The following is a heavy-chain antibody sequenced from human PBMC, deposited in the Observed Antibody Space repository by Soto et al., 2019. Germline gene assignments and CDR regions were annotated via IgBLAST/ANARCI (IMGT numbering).Heavy chain of an antibody. D-gene: IGHD3-3*01. V-gene: IGHV3-7*02. J-gene: IGHJ4*02. Sequence: VGSLRLSCAVSGITFSNYWMSWVRQAPGKGLEWVANIKQDASEKYYVDSVKGRFTISRDNTKNSLYMQMNNLRAEDTAVYYCATRPTGERYFGVFDWWGQGTLVTVSS. CDR3: ATRPTGERYFGVFDW. CDR2: IKQDASEK. CDR1: GITFSNYW.